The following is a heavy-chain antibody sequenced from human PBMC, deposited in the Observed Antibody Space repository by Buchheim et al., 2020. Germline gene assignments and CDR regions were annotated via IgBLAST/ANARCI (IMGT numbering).Heavy chain of an antibody. V-gene: IGHV4-34*01. CDR3: ARGLGYYYDSSGYYYRVWYFDY. CDR1: GGSFSGYY. J-gene: IGHJ4*02. D-gene: IGHD3-22*01. Sequence: QVQLQQWGAGLLKPSETLSLTCAVYGGSFSGYYWSWIRQPPGKGLEWIGEINHSGSTNYNPSLKSRVTISVDTSKNQFSLKLSSVTAADTAVYYCARGLGYYYDSSGYYYRVWYFDYWGQGTL. CDR2: INHSGST.